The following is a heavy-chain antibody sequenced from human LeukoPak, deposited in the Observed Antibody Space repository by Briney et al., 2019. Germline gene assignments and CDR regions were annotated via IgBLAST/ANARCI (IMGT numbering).Heavy chain of an antibody. CDR1: GFTFSSYT. D-gene: IGHD2-21*02. V-gene: IGHV3-23*01. J-gene: IGHJ4*02. Sequence: GGSLTLSCAASGFTFSSYTMSWVRQAPGKGLEWVSTISNSGRNTFYTDSVKGRFTISRDNSKDTLYLQMNSLRAGDTAVYSCARARGYCAADCSRYAFDYWGQGTLVTVSS. CDR3: ARARGYCAADCSRYAFDY. CDR2: ISNSGRNT.